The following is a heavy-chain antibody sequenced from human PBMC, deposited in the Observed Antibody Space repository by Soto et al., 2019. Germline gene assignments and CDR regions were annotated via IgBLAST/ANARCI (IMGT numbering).Heavy chain of an antibody. CDR3: AKGLGSTWSFFDY. V-gene: IGHV3-23*01. J-gene: IGHJ4*02. CDR1: GLTFSTYA. CDR2: ISDSGDAS. D-gene: IGHD6-13*01. Sequence: EVQLLESGGGLVQPGGSLRLSCAASGLTFSTYAMSWVRQAPGKGLERVAGISDSGDASFHADSVKGRFTISRDNSKNSLYLHMISLRAEDTALYYCAKGLGSTWSFFDYWGQGVLVTVSS.